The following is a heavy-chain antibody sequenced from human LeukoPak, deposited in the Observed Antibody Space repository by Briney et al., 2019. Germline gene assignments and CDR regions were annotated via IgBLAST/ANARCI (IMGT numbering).Heavy chain of an antibody. Sequence: GGSLRLSCAASGFTFSNYYMSWIRQAPGKGLEWVSYISSSGSTIYYADSVKGRFTISRDNAKNSLYLQMNSLRAEDTAVYYCARRYSYGSLFDYWGQGTLVTVSS. V-gene: IGHV3-11*01. D-gene: IGHD5-18*01. J-gene: IGHJ4*02. CDR2: ISSSGSTI. CDR3: ARRYSYGSLFDY. CDR1: GFTFSNYY.